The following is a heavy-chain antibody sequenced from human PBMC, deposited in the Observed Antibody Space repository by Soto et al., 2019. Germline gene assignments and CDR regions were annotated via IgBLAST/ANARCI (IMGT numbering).Heavy chain of an antibody. J-gene: IGHJ5*02. CDR3: PKVPSKLYDMGAYASSFDP. D-gene: IGHD2-8*01. CDR2: ISGSGGTT. Sequence: GGSLRLSCAASGFTFGSYALSWVRQAPGKGLEWVSTISGSGGTTFYADSVKGRFTISRDTSKNTLYLQMNSLRAEDTAVYYCPKVPSKLYDMGAYASSFDPWGQGTLVT. V-gene: IGHV3-23*01. CDR1: GFTFGSYA.